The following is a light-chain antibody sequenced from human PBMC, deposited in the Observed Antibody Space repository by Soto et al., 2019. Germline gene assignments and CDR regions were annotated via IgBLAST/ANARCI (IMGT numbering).Light chain of an antibody. CDR1: NIGTKN. V-gene: IGLV3-9*01. CDR3: QVWDSSTVV. J-gene: IGLJ2*01. Sequence: SYELTQPLSVSVALGQTAKITCGGNNIGTKNVHWYQQKSGQAPVLVIYRDSNRPSGIPERFSGSNSGTTATLTISRAQAGDAADYYCQVWDSSTVVFGGGTQLTVL. CDR2: RDS.